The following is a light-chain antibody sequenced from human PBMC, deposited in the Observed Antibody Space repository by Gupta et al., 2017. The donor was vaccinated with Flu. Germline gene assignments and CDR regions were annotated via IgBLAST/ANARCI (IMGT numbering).Light chain of an antibody. CDR2: KNS. V-gene: IGLV1-47*01. CDR3: AAWDDSLSGYV. CDR1: SSNIGSNY. J-gene: IGLJ1*01. Sequence: HSVVTQPPSASGTPGQRVTISCSGSSSNIGSNYVYWYQQVPETAPKLLIYKNSQRPSGVPDRFSGSKSGTSASLAISGLRSEDENDYYCAAWDDSLSGYVFGTGTKVTVL.